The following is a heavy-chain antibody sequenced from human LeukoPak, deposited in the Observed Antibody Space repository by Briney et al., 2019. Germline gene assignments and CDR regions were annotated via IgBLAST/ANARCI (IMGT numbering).Heavy chain of an antibody. V-gene: IGHV4-34*01. Sequence: SETLSLTCAVYGGSFSGYYWSWIRQPPGEGLEWIGEINHSGSTNYNPSLKSRVTISVDTSKNQFSLKLSSVTAADTAVYYCARAISGDYDSSGYSLFDYWGQGTLVTVSS. J-gene: IGHJ4*02. CDR1: GGSFSGYY. CDR2: INHSGST. D-gene: IGHD3-22*01. CDR3: ARAISGDYDSSGYSLFDY.